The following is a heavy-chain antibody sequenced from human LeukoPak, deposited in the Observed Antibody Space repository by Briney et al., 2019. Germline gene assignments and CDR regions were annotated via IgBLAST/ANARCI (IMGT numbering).Heavy chain of an antibody. Sequence: ASVKVSCTASGYTFISYDINWVRQAPGQGLEWMGWMNPNSGNTGYAQKFQGRVTMTRNTSISTAYMELSSLRSEDTAVYYCASRDILTGSKYYYYYGMDVWGQGTTVTVSS. CDR1: GYTFISYD. J-gene: IGHJ6*02. D-gene: IGHD3-9*01. V-gene: IGHV1-8*01. CDR3: ASRDILTGSKYYYYYGMDV. CDR2: MNPNSGNT.